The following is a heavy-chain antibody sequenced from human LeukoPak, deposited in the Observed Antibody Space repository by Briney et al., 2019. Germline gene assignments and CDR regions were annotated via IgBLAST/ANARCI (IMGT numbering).Heavy chain of an antibody. D-gene: IGHD3-22*01. CDR2: VNSNSVVT. V-gene: IGHV1-2*02. CDR1: GYAFTAYY. CDR3: ARDTRYYYDSSADYRSDAFDI. Sequence: ASVKVSCKAPGYAFTAYYLHWVREAPVQRGEWMGEVNSNSVVTNYAQKFQGTVTRTRDTSSSTAYMELSRLRSDDAAVYYCARDTRYYYDSSADYRSDAFDIWGQGTMVTVSS. J-gene: IGHJ3*02.